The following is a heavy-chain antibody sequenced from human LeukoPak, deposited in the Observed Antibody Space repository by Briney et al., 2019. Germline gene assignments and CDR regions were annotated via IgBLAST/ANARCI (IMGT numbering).Heavy chain of an antibody. CDR1: GGTFSSYA. CDR3: ARGRSGWDGVHDY. CDR2: IIPIFGTA. V-gene: IGHV1-69*05. J-gene: IGHJ4*02. D-gene: IGHD6-19*01. Sequence: SVKVSCKASGGTFSSYAISWVRQAPGQGLEWMGRIIPIFGTANYAQKFQGRVTITTDESTSTAYMELSSLRSEDTAVYYCARGRSGWDGVHDYWGQGTLVTISS.